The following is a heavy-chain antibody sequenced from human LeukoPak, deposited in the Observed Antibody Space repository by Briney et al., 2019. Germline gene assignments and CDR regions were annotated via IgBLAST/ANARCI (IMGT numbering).Heavy chain of an antibody. CDR3: ASDRSFRSDFWSVTDAFDM. Sequence: GASVKVSCKASGYTFTNYGISWVRQAPGHGLEWMGWTSAYNGNTKYAQNVQGRVMMTTGTSTSTAYMELRSLRPDDTAVYFCASDRSFRSDFWSVTDAFDMWGPGTMVIVSS. J-gene: IGHJ3*02. CDR1: GYTFTNYG. D-gene: IGHD3-3*01. V-gene: IGHV1-18*01. CDR2: TSAYNGNT.